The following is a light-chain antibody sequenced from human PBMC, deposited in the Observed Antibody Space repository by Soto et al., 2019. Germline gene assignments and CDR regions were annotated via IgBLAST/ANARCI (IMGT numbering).Light chain of an antibody. Sequence: SYELTQPSSVSVSPGQTARITCSGDVLAKKYARWFQQKPGQAPVLVIYKDSERPSGIPDRFSGSSSGTTVTLTISGAQLEDEADYYCYSAADNNWVFGGGTKVTVL. CDR1: VLAKKY. J-gene: IGLJ3*02. CDR3: YSAADNNWV. V-gene: IGLV3-27*01. CDR2: KDS.